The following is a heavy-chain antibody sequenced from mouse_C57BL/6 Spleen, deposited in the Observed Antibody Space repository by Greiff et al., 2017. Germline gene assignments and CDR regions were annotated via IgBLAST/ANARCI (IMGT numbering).Heavy chain of an antibody. CDR2: IYPRSGNT. CDR3: AREATGIWFAY. Sequence: VKLQESGAELARPGASVKLSCKASGYTFTSYGISWVKQRTGQGLEWIGEIYPRSGNTYYNEKFKGKATLTADKSSSTAYMELRSLTSEDSAVYFCAREATGIWFAYWGQGTLVTVAA. J-gene: IGHJ3*01. CDR1: GYTFTSYG. D-gene: IGHD4-1*02. V-gene: IGHV1-81*01.